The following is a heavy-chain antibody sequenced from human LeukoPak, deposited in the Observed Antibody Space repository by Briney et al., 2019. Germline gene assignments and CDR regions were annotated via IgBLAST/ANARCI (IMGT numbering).Heavy chain of an antibody. CDR3: ARGRIFGVVTTYYYYYYYMDV. J-gene: IGHJ6*03. CDR2: INHSGST. V-gene: IGHV4-34*01. CDR1: GGSISSYY. D-gene: IGHD3-3*01. Sequence: SETLSLTCTVSGGSISSYYWSWIRQPPGKGLEWIGEINHSGSTNYNPSLKSRVTISVDTSKNQFSLKLSSVTAADTAVYYCARGRIFGVVTTYYYYYYYMDVWGKGTTVTVSS.